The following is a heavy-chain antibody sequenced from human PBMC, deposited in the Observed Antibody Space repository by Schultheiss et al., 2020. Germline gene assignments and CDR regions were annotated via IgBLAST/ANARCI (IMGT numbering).Heavy chain of an antibody. V-gene: IGHV4-31*03. CDR3: ARGLRSDWGVRLDAFDI. J-gene: IGHJ3*02. D-gene: IGHD7-27*01. CDR2: IYYSGST. Sequence: SETLSLTCTVSGGSISSGGYYWSWIRQHPGKGLEWIGYIYYSGSTYYNPSLKSRVTISVDTSKNQFSLKLSSVTAADTAVYYCARGLRSDWGVRLDAFDIWGQGTMVTVSS. CDR1: GGSISSGGYY.